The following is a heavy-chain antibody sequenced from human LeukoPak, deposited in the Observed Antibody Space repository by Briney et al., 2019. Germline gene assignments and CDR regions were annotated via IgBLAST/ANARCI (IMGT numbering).Heavy chain of an antibody. CDR2: IYPGDSDT. D-gene: IGHD5-18*01. CDR3: ARAVRASYGHGPFDY. V-gene: IGHV5-51*01. CDR1: GYSFTSYW. J-gene: IGHJ4*02. Sequence: GESLKISCKGSGYSFTSYWIGWVRQMPGKGLEWMGIIYPGDSDTRYSPSFQGQVTTSADKSISAAYLQWSSLRASDTAMYYCARAVRASYGHGPFDYWGQGTLVTVSS.